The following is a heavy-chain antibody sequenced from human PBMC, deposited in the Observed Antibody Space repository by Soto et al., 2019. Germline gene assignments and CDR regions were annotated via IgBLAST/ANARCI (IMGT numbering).Heavy chain of an antibody. CDR1: GYTFTSYA. CDR2: INAGNGNT. V-gene: IGHV1-3*01. Sequence: ASVKVSCKTSGYTFTSYAMHWVRQAPGQRLEWMGWINAGNGNTEYSQKFQGRVTITRDTSTSTAYMELRSLRSDDTAVYYCAREWVCSGGSRSIVRYYYYGMDVWGQGTTVTVSS. CDR3: AREWVCSGGSRSIVRYYYYGMDV. J-gene: IGHJ6*02. D-gene: IGHD2-15*01.